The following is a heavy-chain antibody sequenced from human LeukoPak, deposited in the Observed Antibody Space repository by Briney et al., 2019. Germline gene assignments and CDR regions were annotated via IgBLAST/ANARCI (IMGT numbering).Heavy chain of an antibody. D-gene: IGHD2-15*01. V-gene: IGHV1-18*01. CDR1: GYTFTSYS. CDR3: AGDLGYCSSTSCNRNCFDP. Sequence: GASVKVSCKASGYTFTSYSISWMRQAPGQGLEWVGWTSANNGHTNYVQRFQGRVTMTTDTSTNTAYMEVRSLRSDDTAVYYCAGDLGYCSSTSCNRNCFDPWGQGTLVTVSS. CDR2: TSANNGHT. J-gene: IGHJ5*02.